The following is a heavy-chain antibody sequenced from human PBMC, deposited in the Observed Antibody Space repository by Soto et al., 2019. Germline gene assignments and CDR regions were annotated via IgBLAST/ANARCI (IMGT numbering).Heavy chain of an antibody. CDR1: GGSISSYY. Sequence: SETLSLTCTVSGGSISSYYWSWIRQPPGKGLEWIGYIYYSGSTNYNPSLKSRVTISVDTSKNQFSLKLSSVTAADTAVYYCARGELRFLEYYFDYWGQGTLVTVSS. D-gene: IGHD3-3*01. J-gene: IGHJ4*02. CDR3: ARGELRFLEYYFDY. CDR2: IYYSGST. V-gene: IGHV4-59*01.